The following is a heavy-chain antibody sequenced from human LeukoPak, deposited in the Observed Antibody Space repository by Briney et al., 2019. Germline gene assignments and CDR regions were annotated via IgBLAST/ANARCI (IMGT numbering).Heavy chain of an antibody. V-gene: IGHV4-34*01. CDR3: VRPRPGGGWFDY. Sequence: SETLSLTCAVYGGSFSGYYWTWIRQPPGKGLKWFGEINDSGSSDYNQSLKSRVTISVDTSKNQFSLKLNSVTAADMAVYYCVRPRPGGGWFDYWGQGTRVTVSS. J-gene: IGHJ4*02. CDR2: INDSGSS. CDR1: GGSFSGYY. D-gene: IGHD1-14*01.